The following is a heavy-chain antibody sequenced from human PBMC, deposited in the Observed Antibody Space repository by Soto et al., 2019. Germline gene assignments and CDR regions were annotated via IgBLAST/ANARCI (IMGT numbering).Heavy chain of an antibody. J-gene: IGHJ4*02. V-gene: IGHV1-18*04. D-gene: IGHD3-3*01. CDR1: GYTFTSYG. Sequence: ASVKVSCKASGYTFTSYGISWVRQAPGQGLEWMGWISAYNGNTNYAQKLQGRVTMTTDTSTSTAYMELRSLRSDDTAVYYCARDLGYSDNYDFRIGYYIARDYWGQETLVPFAS. CDR2: ISAYNGNT. CDR3: ARDLGYSDNYDFRIGYYIARDY.